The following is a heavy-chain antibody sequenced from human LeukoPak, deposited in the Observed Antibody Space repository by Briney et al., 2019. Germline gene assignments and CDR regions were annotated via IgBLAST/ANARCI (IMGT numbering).Heavy chain of an antibody. J-gene: IGHJ4*02. CDR3: ARTFPSGWYDY. V-gene: IGHV4-39*01. Sequence: SETLSLTCTVSGGSISSSSYYWGWIRQPPGKGLEWIGSIHYSGSTYYNPSLKSRVTISVDTSKNQFSLKLSSVTAADTAVYYCARTFPSGWYDYWGQGTLVTVSS. CDR1: GGSISSSSYY. CDR2: IHYSGST. D-gene: IGHD6-19*01.